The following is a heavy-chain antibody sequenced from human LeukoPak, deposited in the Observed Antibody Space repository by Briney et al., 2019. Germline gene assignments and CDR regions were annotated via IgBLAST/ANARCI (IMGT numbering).Heavy chain of an antibody. J-gene: IGHJ4*02. CDR2: INHSGST. D-gene: IGHD3-16*02. CDR3: ARHAGFYVWGSYRQDTYYFDY. CDR1: GGSISSYY. V-gene: IGHV4-34*01. Sequence: PSETLSLTCTVSGGSISSYYWSWIRQPPGKGLEWIGEINHSGSTNYNPSLKSRVTISVDTSKNQFSLKLSSVTAADTAVYYCARHAGFYVWGSYRQDTYYFDYWGQGTLVTVSS.